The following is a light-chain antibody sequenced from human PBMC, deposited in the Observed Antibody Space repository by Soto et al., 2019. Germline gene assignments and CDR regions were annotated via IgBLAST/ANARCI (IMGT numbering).Light chain of an antibody. CDR1: QSVSTF. CDR2: GAS. J-gene: IGKJ1*01. V-gene: IGKV3-15*01. Sequence: EIVLTQSPATLSLSPGERAILSCRASQSVSTFLAWFQQKPGQPPRLLIYGASTRATGIPARFSGSGSGTEFTLTISSLQSEDFAVYYCQQYNNWPPWTFGQGTKVDIK. CDR3: QQYNNWPPWT.